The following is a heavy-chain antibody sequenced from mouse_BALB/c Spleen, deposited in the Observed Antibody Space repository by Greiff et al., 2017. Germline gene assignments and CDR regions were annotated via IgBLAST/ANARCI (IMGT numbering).Heavy chain of an antibody. Sequence: EVKLMESGGGLVKPGGSLKLSCAASGFTFSSYAMSWVRQSPEKRLEWVAEISSGGSYTYYPDTVTGRFTISRDNAKNTLYLEMSSLRSEDTAMYYCARNGTTVVEVYAMDYWGQGTSVTVSS. CDR2: ISSGGSYT. CDR1: GFTFSSYA. D-gene: IGHD1-1*01. V-gene: IGHV5-9-4*01. CDR3: ARNGTTVVEVYAMDY. J-gene: IGHJ4*01.